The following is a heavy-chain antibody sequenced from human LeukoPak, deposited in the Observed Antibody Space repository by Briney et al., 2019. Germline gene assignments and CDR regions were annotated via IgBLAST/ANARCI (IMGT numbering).Heavy chain of an antibody. CDR3: ARDFLEDDY. CDR2: ISSSSSTI. D-gene: IGHD3-3*01. Sequence: GGSLRLSCAASGFTFSNYNMNWVRQAPGKGLEWVSYISSSSSTIHYAESVKGRFIISRDNARNSLYLQMNSLRAEDTAVYYCARDFLEDDYWGQGTLVTVSS. J-gene: IGHJ4*02. V-gene: IGHV3-48*01. CDR1: GFTFSNYN.